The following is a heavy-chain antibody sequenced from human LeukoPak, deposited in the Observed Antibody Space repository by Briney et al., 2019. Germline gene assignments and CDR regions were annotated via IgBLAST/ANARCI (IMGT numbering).Heavy chain of an antibody. J-gene: IGHJ5*02. CDR3: ARDSGATPNQINWFDP. CDR2: LDYDGNT. Sequence: PSETLSLTCAVSGGSINTYYWAWIRQPPGKGLEWIGYLDYDGNTNYNPSLKGRVTISVDTSKTQLSLKLASVAAEDTAVYYCARDSGATPNQINWFDPWGQGTLVTVSS. V-gene: IGHV4-59*01. D-gene: IGHD1-26*01. CDR1: GGSINTYY.